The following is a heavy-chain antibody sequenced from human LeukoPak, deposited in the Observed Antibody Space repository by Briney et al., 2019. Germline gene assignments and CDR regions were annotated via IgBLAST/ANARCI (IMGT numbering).Heavy chain of an antibody. Sequence: GESLKISCKGSGYTFTNYWIGWVRQMPGKGLEWMGIIYPDDSDTRYSPPFQGQVTISADKSINTAYLQWSSLKASDTAMYYCARRGIDSSGPFDYWGQGTLVTVSS. CDR1: GYTFTNYW. D-gene: IGHD3-22*01. V-gene: IGHV5-51*01. J-gene: IGHJ4*02. CDR2: IYPDDSDT. CDR3: ARRGIDSSGPFDY.